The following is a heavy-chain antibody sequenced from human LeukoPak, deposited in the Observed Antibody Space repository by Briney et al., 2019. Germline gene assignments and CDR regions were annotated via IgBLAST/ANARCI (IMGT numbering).Heavy chain of an antibody. V-gene: IGHV3-23*01. CDR2: ISGSGGST. Sequence: PGGSLRLSCAASGFTVSSNYMSWVRQAPGKGLEWVSAISGSGGSTYYADSVKGRFTISRDNSKNTLYLQMNSLRAEDTAVYYCAKCPRITIFGVVTAPLDYWGQGTLVTVSS. J-gene: IGHJ4*02. CDR3: AKCPRITIFGVVTAPLDY. CDR1: GFTVSSNY. D-gene: IGHD3-3*01.